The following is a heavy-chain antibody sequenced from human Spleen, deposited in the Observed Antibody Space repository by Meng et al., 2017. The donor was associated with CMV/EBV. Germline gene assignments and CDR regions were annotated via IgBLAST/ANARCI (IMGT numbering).Heavy chain of an antibody. D-gene: IGHD1-26*01. J-gene: IGHJ4*02. Sequence: QVQLQESGPGLVKPSETLSLTCTVSDGSLTSHYWNWIRQPPGKGLEWIGYIFPSGSTNYNPSLKSRVSISLGTSKNQFSLRLNSVTAADTAVYFCARRGWELQLDSWGQGTLVTVSS. V-gene: IGHV4-59*08. CDR2: IFPSGST. CDR3: ARRGWELQLDS. CDR1: DGSLTSHY.